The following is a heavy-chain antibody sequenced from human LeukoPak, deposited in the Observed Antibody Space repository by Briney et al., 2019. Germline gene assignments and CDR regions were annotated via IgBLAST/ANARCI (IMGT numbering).Heavy chain of an antibody. V-gene: IGHV4-39*07. Sequence: PSETLSLTCTVSGGSISSSSYYWGWIRQPPGKGLEWIGSIYYSGSTYYNPSLKSRVTISVDTSKNQFSLKLSSVTAADTAVYYCARLTPTATLDYWGQGTLVTVSS. CDR3: ARLTPTATLDY. CDR2: IYYSGST. J-gene: IGHJ4*02. D-gene: IGHD5-18*01. CDR1: GGSISSSSYY.